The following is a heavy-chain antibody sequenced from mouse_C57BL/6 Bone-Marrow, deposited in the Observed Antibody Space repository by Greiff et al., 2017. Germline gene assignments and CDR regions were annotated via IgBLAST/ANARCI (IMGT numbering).Heavy chain of an antibody. CDR2: LNPNYGTT. CDR1: GYSFTDYN. D-gene: IGHD1-1*01. J-gene: IGHJ3*01. CDR3: ARSLYYYGSSYKWFAY. V-gene: IGHV1-39*01. Sequence: EVQLQQSGPELVKPGASVKISCKASGYSFTDYNMNWVKQSNGTSLEWIGVLNPNYGTTSYNQKFKGKATLPVDQSSSTAYMQLNSLTSEDSAVYYCARSLYYYGSSYKWFAYWGQGTLVTVSA.